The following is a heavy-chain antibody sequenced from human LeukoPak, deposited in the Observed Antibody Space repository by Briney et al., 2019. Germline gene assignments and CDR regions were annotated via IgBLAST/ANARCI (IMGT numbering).Heavy chain of an antibody. V-gene: IGHV1-58*02. D-gene: IGHD3-10*01. J-gene: IGHJ5*02. Sequence: GASVKVPCKASGFTFTSSAMQWVRQARGQRLEWIGWIVVGSSNTNYAQKFQERVTITRDMSTSTAYMELSSLRSEDTAVYYCAADRGVNWFDPWGQGTLVTVSS. CDR3: AADRGVNWFDP. CDR1: GFTFTSSA. CDR2: IVVGSSNT.